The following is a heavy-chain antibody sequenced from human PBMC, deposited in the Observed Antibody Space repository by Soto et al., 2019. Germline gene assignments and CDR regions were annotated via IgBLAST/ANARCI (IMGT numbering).Heavy chain of an antibody. V-gene: IGHV4-30-2*01. CDR3: ASSTVTTGNWFDP. D-gene: IGHD4-17*01. CDR2: IYHSGST. Sequence: QLQLQESGSGLVKPSQTLSLTCAVSGGSISSGGYSWSWIRQPPGKGLEWIGYIYHSGSTYYNPSLKSRVTISVDRSKNQFSLKLSSVTAADTAVYYCASSTVTTGNWFDPWGQGTLVTVSS. J-gene: IGHJ5*02. CDR1: GGSISSGGYS.